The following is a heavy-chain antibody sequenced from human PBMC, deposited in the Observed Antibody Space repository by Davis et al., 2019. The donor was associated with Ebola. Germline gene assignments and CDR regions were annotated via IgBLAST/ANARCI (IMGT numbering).Heavy chain of an antibody. J-gene: IGHJ6*03. CDR2: IKQDGSEK. CDR3: VRDAFVDYYYYMDV. D-gene: IGHD2-15*01. CDR1: GFTFSNYA. Sequence: PGGSLRLSCAASGFTFSNYAMSWVRQAPGKGLEWVPNIKQDGSEKHYVDSVKGRFTISRNNAENSLSLQMNSLRAEDTAVYYCVRDAFVDYYYYMDVWGKGTTVTVSS. V-gene: IGHV3-7*03.